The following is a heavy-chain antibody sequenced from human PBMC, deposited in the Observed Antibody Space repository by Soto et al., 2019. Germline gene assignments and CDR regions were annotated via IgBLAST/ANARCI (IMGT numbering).Heavy chain of an antibody. CDR2: IFYNGTT. Sequence: QVQLQESGRGLVKPSETLSLTCVVSGGSISRYRWSWIRQPPGKGLEWIGYIFYNGTTSYNSSLKSRVTISVDLSKNHLSLTLASVTAADTAVYYCARSFFPWGQGTLVVVSS. J-gene: IGHJ5*02. CDR1: GGSISRYR. V-gene: IGHV4-59*01. CDR3: ARSFFP.